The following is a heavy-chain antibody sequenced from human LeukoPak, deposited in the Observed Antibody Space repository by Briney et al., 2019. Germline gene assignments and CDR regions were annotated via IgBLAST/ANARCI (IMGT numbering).Heavy chain of an antibody. CDR3: ARDGTIAAAGAHFDY. Sequence: SVKVSCKASGGTFSSYAISWVRQAPGQGIEWIGGIIPILGTANYAQTFQGRVTITADESTSTAYLELSSLRSEDTAVYYCARDGTIAAAGAHFDYWGQGTLVTVSS. CDR1: GGTFSSYA. V-gene: IGHV1-69*13. CDR2: IIPILGTA. J-gene: IGHJ4*02. D-gene: IGHD6-13*01.